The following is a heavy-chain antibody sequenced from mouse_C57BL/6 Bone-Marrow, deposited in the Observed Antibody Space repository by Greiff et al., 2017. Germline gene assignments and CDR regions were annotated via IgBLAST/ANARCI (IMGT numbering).Heavy chain of an antibody. Sequence: DVQLQESGPGLVKPSQSLSLTCSVTGYSITSGYYWNWIRQFPGNKLEWMGYRSYDGSNKYNPSLKNRISFTRDTSKNQFFLQLNSVTTEDTATYYCARNWDWAWFAYWGQGTLVTVSA. J-gene: IGHJ3*01. D-gene: IGHD4-1*01. CDR1: GYSITSGYY. CDR2: RSYDGSN. V-gene: IGHV3-6*01. CDR3: ARNWDWAWFAY.